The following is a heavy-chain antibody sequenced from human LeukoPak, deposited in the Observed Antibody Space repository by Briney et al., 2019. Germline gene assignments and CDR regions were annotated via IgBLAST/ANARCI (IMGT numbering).Heavy chain of an antibody. J-gene: IGHJ6*03. CDR2: IYTSGST. CDR3: ARDRWELLPGGYYYYYMDV. CDR1: GGSISSGSYY. Sequence: PSETLSLTCTVSGGSISSGSYYWSWIRQPAGKGLEWIGRIYTSGSTNYNPSLKSRVTISVDTSKNQFSLKLSSVTAADTAVYYCARDRWELLPGGYYYYYMDVWGKGTTVTISS. V-gene: IGHV4-61*02. D-gene: IGHD1-26*01.